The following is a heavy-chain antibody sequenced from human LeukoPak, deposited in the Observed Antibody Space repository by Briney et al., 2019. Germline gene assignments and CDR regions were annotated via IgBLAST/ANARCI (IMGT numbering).Heavy chain of an antibody. J-gene: IGHJ5*02. V-gene: IGHV3-33*01. D-gene: IGHD5/OR15-5a*01. CDR2: IWYDGSNK. Sequence: GRSLRLSCAASGFTFSSYGMHWVCEAPGKGLGWGVGIWYDGSNKYYADSVKGRFTISRDNSKNTLSLQMNSLIAEDTAVYYCARDPLRVPIEANWVDPWGQGTLVTVSS. CDR1: GFTFSSYG. CDR3: ARDPLRVPIEANWVDP.